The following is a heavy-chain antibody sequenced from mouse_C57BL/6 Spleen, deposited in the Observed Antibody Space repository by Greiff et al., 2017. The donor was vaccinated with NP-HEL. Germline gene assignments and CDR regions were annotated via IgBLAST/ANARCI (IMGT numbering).Heavy chain of an antibody. Sequence: QVQLQQSGPELVKPGASVKISCKASGYAFSSSWMNWVKQRPGKGLEWIGRIYPGDGDTNYNGKFKGKATLTADKSSSTAYMQLSSLTSEDSAVYFCARRDSSGSSWSAYWGQGTLVTVSA. CDR2: IYPGDGDT. D-gene: IGHD3-2*02. J-gene: IGHJ3*01. CDR3: ARRDSSGSSWSAY. V-gene: IGHV1-82*01. CDR1: GYAFSSSW.